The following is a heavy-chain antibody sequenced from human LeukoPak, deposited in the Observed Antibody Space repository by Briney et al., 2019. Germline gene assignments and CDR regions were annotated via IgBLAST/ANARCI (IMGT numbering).Heavy chain of an antibody. CDR3: AREYYDFWSGPAGYFDY. D-gene: IGHD3-3*01. V-gene: IGHV3-48*01. J-gene: IGHJ4*03. CDR2: ISSSSSTI. CDR1: GFTFSSYS. Sequence: GGSLGLSCAASGFTFSSYSMNWVRQAPGKGLEWVSYISSSSSTIYYADSVKGRFTISRDNAKNSLYLQMNSLRAEDTAVYYCAREYYDFWSGPAGYFDYWGQGTLVTVSS.